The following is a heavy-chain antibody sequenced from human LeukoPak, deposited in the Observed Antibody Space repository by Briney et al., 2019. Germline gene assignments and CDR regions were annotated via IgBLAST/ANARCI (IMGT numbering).Heavy chain of an antibody. Sequence: GGSLRLSCAASGFTFSSYGMHWVRQAPGKGLEWVAVIRYDESTKYYADSVKGRFTISRDTSKNTLYLQMNSLRAEDTAVYYCARDNSGRNYFEYWGQGTLVTVSS. CDR3: ARDNSGRNYFEY. CDR1: GFTFSSYG. J-gene: IGHJ4*02. V-gene: IGHV3-33*01. CDR2: IRYDESTK. D-gene: IGHD6-19*01.